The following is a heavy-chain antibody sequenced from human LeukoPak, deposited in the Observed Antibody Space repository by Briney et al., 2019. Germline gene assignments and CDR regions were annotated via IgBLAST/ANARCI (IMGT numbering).Heavy chain of an antibody. CDR1: GFTFSSYS. J-gene: IGHJ4*02. CDR2: ISSSSSYI. V-gene: IGHV3-21*01. CDR3: ARTGNTLYKNFDY. Sequence: GGSLRLSCAASGFTFSSYSMNWVRQAPGKGLEWVSSISSSSSYIYYADSVKGRFTISRDNAKNSLYLQMNSLRAEDTAVYYCARTGNTLYKNFDYWGQGTLVTVSS. D-gene: IGHD5-24*01.